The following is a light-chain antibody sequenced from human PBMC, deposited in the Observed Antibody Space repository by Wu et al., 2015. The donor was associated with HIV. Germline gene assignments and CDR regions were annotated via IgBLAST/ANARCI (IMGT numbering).Light chain of an antibody. CDR1: QSVNSN. CDR2: GAS. V-gene: IGKV3-15*01. CDR3: QQYNKWPLT. J-gene: IGKJ4*01. Sequence: IVMTQSPATLSVSPGERATLSCRASQSVNSNLAWYQQKPGQAPRLLIYGASTRATGIPARFSGSGSGTEFTLTISSLQSEDFTVYYCQQYNKWPLTFGGGTEGGDQT.